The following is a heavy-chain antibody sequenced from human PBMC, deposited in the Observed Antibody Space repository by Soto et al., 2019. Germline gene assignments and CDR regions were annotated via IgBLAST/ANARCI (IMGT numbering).Heavy chain of an antibody. V-gene: IGHV4-34*01. D-gene: IGHD2-2*01. Sequence: QVQLQQWGAGLLKPSETLSLTCAVYGGSFGGYYWSWIRQPPGKGLEWIGEMHQSGSTKYNPSLKSRVTLSLDTSQNQFSLKISSVTAADTAMYYCARRVVPAALGLWGRGTLVTVSS. CDR1: GGSFGGYY. CDR2: MHQSGST. CDR3: ARRVVPAALGL. J-gene: IGHJ2*01.